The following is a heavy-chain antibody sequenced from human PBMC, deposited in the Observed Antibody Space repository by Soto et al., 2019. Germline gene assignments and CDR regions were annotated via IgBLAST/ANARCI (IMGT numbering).Heavy chain of an antibody. Sequence: PXESLKISCKGSGCSFASYWIGWVRQMPGKGLEWMGIIYPGDSDTRYSPSFQGQVTISADKSISTAYLQWSSLKASDTAMYYCARQGDTAMVNDWFDHWGQGTLVTVSS. CDR1: GCSFASYW. V-gene: IGHV5-51*01. CDR3: ARQGDTAMVNDWFDH. CDR2: IYPGDSDT. D-gene: IGHD5-18*01. J-gene: IGHJ5*02.